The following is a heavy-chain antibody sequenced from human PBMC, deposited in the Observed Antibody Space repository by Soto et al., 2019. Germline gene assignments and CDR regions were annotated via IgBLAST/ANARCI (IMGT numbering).Heavy chain of an antibody. V-gene: IGHV2-5*02. Sequence: QITLKESGPTLVKPTQTLTLTCIFSGFSFSADGVGVGWIRQPPGKALEWLALIYWDDDTRYRPSLKSRLTITKDSSKNQVVLTMTNMDPLDTATYYCAHAFGGTSWPNDAFDVWGHWTVVTVSS. CDR2: IYWDDDT. J-gene: IGHJ3*01. D-gene: IGHD3-16*01. CDR1: GFSFSADGVG. CDR3: AHAFGGTSWPNDAFDV.